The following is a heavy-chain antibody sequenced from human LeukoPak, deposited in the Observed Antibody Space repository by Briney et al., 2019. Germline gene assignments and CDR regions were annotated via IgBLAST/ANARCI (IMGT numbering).Heavy chain of an antibody. CDR2: INEDGSEK. J-gene: IGHJ4*02. CDR1: GFSCSSYW. V-gene: IGHV3-7*01. Sequence: PGGSLRLSCSASGFSCSSYWMSWVRQAPGKGLEWVAHINEDGSEKYYVDSVKGRFFISRDNAAKSLSLQMNRLRDADTAVYYSARVSVGAPAFDYWGQGNPVTVSS. D-gene: IGHD1-26*01. CDR3: ARVSVGAPAFDY.